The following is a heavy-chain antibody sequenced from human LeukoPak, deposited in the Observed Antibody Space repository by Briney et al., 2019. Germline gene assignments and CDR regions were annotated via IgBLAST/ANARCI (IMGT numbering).Heavy chain of an antibody. CDR2: IKQDGSEK. D-gene: IGHD3-22*01. V-gene: IGHV3-7*03. Sequence: GGSLRLSCAASGFTFSSYWMSWVRQAPGKGLEWVANIKQDGSEKYYVDSVKGRFTISRDNAKNSLYLQMNSLRAEDTAVCYCARDSTNYYDSSGYFDYWGQGTLVTVSS. CDR1: GFTFSSYW. CDR3: ARDSTNYYDSSGYFDY. J-gene: IGHJ4*02.